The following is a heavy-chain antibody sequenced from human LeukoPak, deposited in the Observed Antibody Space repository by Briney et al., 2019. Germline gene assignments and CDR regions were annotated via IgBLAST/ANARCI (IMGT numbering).Heavy chain of an antibody. CDR3: AILPGDYYDTNDAFDI. Sequence: SETPSLTCTVSGGSISSYYWSWIRQPPGKGLEWIGYIYYSGSTNYNPSLKSRVTISVDTSKNQFSLKLSSVTAADTAVYYCAILPGDYYDTNDAFDIWGQGTMVTVSS. D-gene: IGHD3-22*01. CDR2: IYYSGST. V-gene: IGHV4-59*08. CDR1: GGSISSYY. J-gene: IGHJ3*02.